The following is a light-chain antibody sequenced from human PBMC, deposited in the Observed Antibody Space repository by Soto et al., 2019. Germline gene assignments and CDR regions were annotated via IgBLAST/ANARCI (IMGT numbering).Light chain of an antibody. J-gene: IGKJ2*01. Sequence: DIQMTQSPSSLSASVGDRVTITCRASQDIGNYLAWFQQKPGQVPKLLIYVASTLQSGVPSRFSGSGSGTDFTLTISSLQPEDVATYYCQKYDSAPYTFGQGTKLDI. V-gene: IGKV1-27*01. CDR3: QKYDSAPYT. CDR2: VAS. CDR1: QDIGNY.